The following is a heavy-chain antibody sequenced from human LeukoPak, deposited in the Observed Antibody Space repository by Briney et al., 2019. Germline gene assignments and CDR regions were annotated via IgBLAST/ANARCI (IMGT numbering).Heavy chain of an antibody. D-gene: IGHD1-26*01. CDR2: ISYDGSNK. J-gene: IGHJ2*01. CDR3: ARDQYSGSHRRHWYFDL. V-gene: IGHV3-30*03. Sequence: GGSLRLSCAVSGFTFSSYGMHWVRQAPGKGLEWVAVISYDGSNKYYADSVKGRFTISRDNSKNTLYLQMNSLRAEDTAVYYCARDQYSGSHRRHWYFDLWGRGTLVTVSS. CDR1: GFTFSSYG.